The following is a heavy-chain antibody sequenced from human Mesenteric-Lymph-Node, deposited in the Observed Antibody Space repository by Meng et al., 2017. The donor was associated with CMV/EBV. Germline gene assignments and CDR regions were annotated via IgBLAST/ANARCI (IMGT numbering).Heavy chain of an antibody. V-gene: IGHV1-58*01. D-gene: IGHD6-19*01. Sequence: SVKVSCKASGFTFTSSAVQWVRQARGQRLEWIGWIVVGTDNTNYAQKFQERVTITRDMSTSTVYMELSSLRSEDTAVYYCARGNEAVGMLTEHWGQGTLVTVSS. CDR1: GFTFTSSA. CDR2: IVVGTDNT. CDR3: ARGNEAVGMLTEH. J-gene: IGHJ4*02.